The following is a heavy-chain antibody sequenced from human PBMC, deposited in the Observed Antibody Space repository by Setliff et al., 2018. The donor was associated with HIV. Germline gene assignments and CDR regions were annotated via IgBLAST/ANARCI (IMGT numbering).Heavy chain of an antibody. Sequence: SETLSLTCTVSGASITNDSFYWGWIRQSPGKGLEWIAHIHHSGPTYYNPSLKSRVTMSVDTSKSQFSLRLSSVTATDAALYYCASHQDYGDNYYFDYWGQGALVTVS. CDR2: IHHSGPT. CDR3: ASHQDYGDNYYFDY. CDR1: GASITNDSFY. V-gene: IGHV4-39*01. J-gene: IGHJ4*02. D-gene: IGHD4-17*01.